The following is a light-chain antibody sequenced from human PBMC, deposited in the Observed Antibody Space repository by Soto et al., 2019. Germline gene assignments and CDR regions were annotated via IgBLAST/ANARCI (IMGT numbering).Light chain of an antibody. V-gene: IGKV3-15*01. CDR2: GTS. J-gene: IGKJ2*01. Sequence: EIVMTQSPDTLSVSPGERATLSCRASQNVGRNVAWYQQRPGQAPRLLIHGTSTRAADIPARFSGSVSGTEFTLTINSLQPEDFVIYYCQQYNNWPSMSTFGHGTKLEMK. CDR1: QNVGRN. CDR3: QQYNNWPSMST.